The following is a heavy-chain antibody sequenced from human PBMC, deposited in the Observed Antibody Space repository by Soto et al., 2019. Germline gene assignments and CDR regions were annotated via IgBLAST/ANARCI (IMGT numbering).Heavy chain of an antibody. CDR2: IYWDEDK. CDR1: GFSLSTSGVG. CDR3: EHSRGSGYYFNWFDP. J-gene: IGHJ5*02. Sequence: QITLKESGPTLVKPTQTLTLTCTFSGFSLSTSGVGVGWIRQPPGKALEWLALIYWDEDKRYSPSLKSRLTITRDTSKNQVVLTMTNMDPVDTATYYCEHSRGSGYYFNWFDPWGQGTLVTVSS. V-gene: IGHV2-5*02. D-gene: IGHD3-22*01.